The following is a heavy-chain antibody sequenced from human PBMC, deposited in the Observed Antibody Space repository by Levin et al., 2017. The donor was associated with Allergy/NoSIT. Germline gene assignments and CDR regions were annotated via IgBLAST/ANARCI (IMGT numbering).Heavy chain of an antibody. D-gene: IGHD3-16*02. CDR2: IIPIFGTA. J-gene: IGHJ4*02. CDR1: GGTFSSYA. Sequence: SVKVSCKASGGTFSSYAISWVRQAPGQGLEWMGGIIPIFGTANYAQKFQGRVTITADESTSTAYMELSSLRSEDTAVYYCASSANYDYIWGSYRYNDYWGQGTLVTVSS. CDR3: ASSANYDYIWGSYRYNDY. V-gene: IGHV1-69*13.